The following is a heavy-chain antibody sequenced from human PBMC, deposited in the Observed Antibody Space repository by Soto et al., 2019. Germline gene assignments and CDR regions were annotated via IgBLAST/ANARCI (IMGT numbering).Heavy chain of an antibody. D-gene: IGHD2-15*01. CDR3: ARGRARSSPYDY. Sequence: QVQLQQWGAGLLKPSETLSVTCAVYGGSFSGYYWSWIRQPRGKGLEWIGEINHSGSTSYNPSLKSRVTISVDTSKNQFSLKLSSVTAADTAVYYCARGRARSSPYDYWGQGTLVTVSS. J-gene: IGHJ4*02. CDR1: GGSFSGYY. V-gene: IGHV4-34*01. CDR2: INHSGST.